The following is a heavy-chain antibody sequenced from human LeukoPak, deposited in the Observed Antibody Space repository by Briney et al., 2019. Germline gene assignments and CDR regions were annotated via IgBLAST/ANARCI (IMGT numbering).Heavy chain of an antibody. CDR3: ARGPLGSYYYDSSGPRRGWFDP. Sequence: PSETLSLTCAVYGGSFSGYYWSWIRQPPGKGLEWIGEINHSGSTNYNPSLKSRVTISVDTSKNQFSLNLSSVTAADTAVYYCARGPLGSYYYDSSGPRRGWFDPWGQGTLVTVSS. D-gene: IGHD3-22*01. V-gene: IGHV4-34*01. CDR1: GGSFSGYY. J-gene: IGHJ5*02. CDR2: INHSGST.